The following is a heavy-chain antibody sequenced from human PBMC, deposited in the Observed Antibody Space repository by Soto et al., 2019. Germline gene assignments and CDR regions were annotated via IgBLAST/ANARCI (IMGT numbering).Heavy chain of an antibody. D-gene: IGHD3-9*01. CDR3: ARPRTDILTGFAFDI. V-gene: IGHV4-59*08. J-gene: IGHJ3*02. CDR2: IYYRGNT. Sequence: QVQLQESGPGLVKPSETLSLTCTVSGGSISNYYWSWIRQTPGKGLEWLAYIYYRGNTKYNPSLKSRVTISIDTSKNQVSLNLTSVTAADTAVYYCARPRTDILTGFAFDIWGQGTMVTVSS. CDR1: GGSISNYY.